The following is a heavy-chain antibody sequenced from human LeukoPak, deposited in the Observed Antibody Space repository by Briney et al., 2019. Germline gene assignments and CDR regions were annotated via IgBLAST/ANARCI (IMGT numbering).Heavy chain of an antibody. Sequence: SETLSLTCTVSGGSISSYYWSRIRQPPGKGLEWIGYIYYSGSTNYNPSLKSRVTISVDTSKNQFSLKLSSVTAADTAVYYCARSTTGWFGEFSDAFDIWGQGTMVTVSS. V-gene: IGHV4-59*01. D-gene: IGHD3-10*01. CDR3: ARSTTGWFGEFSDAFDI. J-gene: IGHJ3*02. CDR1: GGSISSYY. CDR2: IYYSGST.